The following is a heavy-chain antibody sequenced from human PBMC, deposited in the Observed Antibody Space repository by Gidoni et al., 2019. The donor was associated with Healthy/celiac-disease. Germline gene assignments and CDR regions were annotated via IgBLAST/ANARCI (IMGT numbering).Heavy chain of an antibody. Sequence: EVQLVESGGGLVQPGRSLRLSCAASGFTFDAYAMHWVRQAPGKGLEWVSGISWNSGSIGYAESVKGRFTISRDNAKNSLYLQMNSLRAEDTALYYCAKGGTTIFGVVSYWGQGTLVTVSS. CDR1: GFTFDAYA. D-gene: IGHD3-3*01. V-gene: IGHV3-9*01. CDR3: AKGGTTIFGVVSY. J-gene: IGHJ4*02. CDR2: ISWNSGSI.